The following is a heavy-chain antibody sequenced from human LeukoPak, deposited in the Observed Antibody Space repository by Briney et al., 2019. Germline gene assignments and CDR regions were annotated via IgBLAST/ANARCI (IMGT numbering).Heavy chain of an antibody. V-gene: IGHV3-33*01. J-gene: IGHJ4*02. CDR3: ARGRLKLARGWPFDY. Sequence: PGRSLRLSCAASGFTFSSYGMHWVRQAPGKGLEWVAVIWYDGSNKYYADSVKGRFTISRDNSKNTLYLRMNSLRAEDTAVYYCARGRLKLARGWPFDYWGQGTLVTVSS. D-gene: IGHD6-19*01. CDR2: IWYDGSNK. CDR1: GFTFSSYG.